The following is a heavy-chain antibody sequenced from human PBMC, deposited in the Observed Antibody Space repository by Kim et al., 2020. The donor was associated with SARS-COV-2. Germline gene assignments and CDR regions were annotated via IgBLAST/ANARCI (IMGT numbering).Heavy chain of an antibody. CDR2: T. D-gene: IGHD1-26*01. Sequence: TGYAQKFQGRVTMTRNTSISTAYMELSSLRSEDTAVYYCASSVGATYDYWGQGTLVTVSS. CDR3: ASSVGATYDY. J-gene: IGHJ4*02. V-gene: IGHV1-8*01.